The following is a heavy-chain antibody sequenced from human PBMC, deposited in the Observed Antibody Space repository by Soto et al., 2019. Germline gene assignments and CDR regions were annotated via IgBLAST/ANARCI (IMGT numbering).Heavy chain of an antibody. V-gene: IGHV4-30-2*01. J-gene: IGHJ4*02. Sequence: SETLSLTCTVSGASITFGGYSWSWIRQTPGKGLEWIGYINHLEATFYNPSFESRLTLSIDRAKNQFSLKLHSMSAADRAVYFCARGGGSDSFDYWGQGILVTVSS. CDR3: ARGGGSDSFDY. CDR1: GASITFGGYS. D-gene: IGHD1-26*01. CDR2: INHLEAT.